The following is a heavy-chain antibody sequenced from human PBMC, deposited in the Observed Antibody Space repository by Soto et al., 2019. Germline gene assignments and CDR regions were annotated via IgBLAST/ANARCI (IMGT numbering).Heavy chain of an antibody. V-gene: IGHV4-39*02. J-gene: IGHJ4*02. D-gene: IGHD3-16*01. Sequence: QLQLQESGPGLVKPSETLSLTCTVSGGSISSSSYYWGWIRQPPGKGLEWIGSFYYSGSTDYNTSLKSRLAISVDTSKKHFSLKLSSVTAADTAVYYCARYDGQEVFDYWGQGTLVTVSS. CDR1: GGSISSSSYY. CDR3: ARYDGQEVFDY. CDR2: FYYSGST.